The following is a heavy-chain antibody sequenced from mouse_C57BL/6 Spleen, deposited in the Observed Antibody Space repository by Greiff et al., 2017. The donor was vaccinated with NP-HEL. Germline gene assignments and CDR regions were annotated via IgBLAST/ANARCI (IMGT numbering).Heavy chain of an antibody. CDR3: TSYGNYAWFAY. CDR1: GYTFTDYE. Sequence: QVQLKQSGAELVRPGASVTLSCKASGYTFTDYEMHWVKQTPVHGLEWIGAIDPETGGTAYNQKFKGKAILTADKSSSTAYMELRSLTSEDSAVYYCTSYGNYAWFAYWGQGTLVTVSA. J-gene: IGHJ3*01. D-gene: IGHD2-1*01. V-gene: IGHV1-15*01. CDR2: IDPETGGT.